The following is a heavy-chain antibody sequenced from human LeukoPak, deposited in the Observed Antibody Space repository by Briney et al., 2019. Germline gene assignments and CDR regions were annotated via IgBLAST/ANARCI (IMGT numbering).Heavy chain of an antibody. Sequence: GGSLRLSCAASGFIFSTYWMTWVRQVPGKGLEWVANIKEDGSEKNYVDSVKGRFTISRDNAENSLYLQMNSLRAEDTAVYYCARDYYDSRGYLVPLGYWGQGTLVTVSS. CDR1: GFIFSTYW. CDR3: ARDYYDSRGYLVPLGY. CDR2: IKEDGSEK. V-gene: IGHV3-7*01. J-gene: IGHJ4*02. D-gene: IGHD3-22*01.